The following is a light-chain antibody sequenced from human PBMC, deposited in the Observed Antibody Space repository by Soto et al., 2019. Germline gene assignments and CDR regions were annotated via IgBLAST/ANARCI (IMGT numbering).Light chain of an antibody. Sequence: EIVMTQSPGPLSVSPGERATLSSRASQGVSSNVAWYQQKPGQARRLLIYGVSTRATGIPARFSGSGSGTEFTLTISSLQSEDFAVYYCQQYNNWPLTFGQGTQVEIQ. CDR2: GVS. J-gene: IGKJ1*01. CDR3: QQYNNWPLT. V-gene: IGKV3-15*01. CDR1: QGVSSN.